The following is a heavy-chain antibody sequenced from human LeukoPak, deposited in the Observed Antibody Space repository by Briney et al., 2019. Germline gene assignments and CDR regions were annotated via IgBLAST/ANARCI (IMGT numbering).Heavy chain of an antibody. CDR3: ARGRGQQL. Sequence: QPGGSLRLSCAASGFTFSSYAMSWVRQAPGKGLEWVANINQDGGEKYSVDSVKGRFTISRDNAKNSLYLQMNSLRGEDTAVYYCARGRGQQLWGQGTLVTVSS. J-gene: IGHJ4*02. CDR2: INQDGGEK. D-gene: IGHD6-13*01. CDR1: GFTFSSYA. V-gene: IGHV3-7*01.